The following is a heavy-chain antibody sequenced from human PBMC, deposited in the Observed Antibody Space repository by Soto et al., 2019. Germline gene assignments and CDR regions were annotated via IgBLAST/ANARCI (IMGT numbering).Heavy chain of an antibody. CDR1: GYTFTSYA. Sequence: QVKLVQSGAEVKKPGASVKVSCKASGYTFTSYALHWVRQAPGQRLEWMGWINAGNGDTKYSQKFQGRVTITRDTSASTAYMELSSLRSEDTAVYYCARDRTQWLVGVVGYWGQGTLVTVSS. D-gene: IGHD6-19*01. CDR2: INAGNGDT. V-gene: IGHV1-3*01. J-gene: IGHJ4*02. CDR3: ARDRTQWLVGVVGY.